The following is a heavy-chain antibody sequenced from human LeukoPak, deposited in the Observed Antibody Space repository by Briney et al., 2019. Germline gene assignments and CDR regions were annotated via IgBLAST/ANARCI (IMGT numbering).Heavy chain of an antibody. D-gene: IGHD3-9*01. CDR1: GFTFSSYS. Sequence: GGSLRLSCAASGFTFSSYSLNWVRQAPGKGLEWVSSINSSSRYIYYADSVKGRFTISRDNAKNPLDLQMNSLRAEDTAVYYCAREHYDIWTGYSGNSFQYWGQGTLVTVST. CDR3: AREHYDIWTGYSGNSFQY. V-gene: IGHV3-21*01. J-gene: IGHJ1*01. CDR2: INSSSRYI.